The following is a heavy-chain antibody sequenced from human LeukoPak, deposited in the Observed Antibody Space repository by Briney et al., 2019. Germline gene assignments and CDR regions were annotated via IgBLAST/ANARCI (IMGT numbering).Heavy chain of an antibody. V-gene: IGHV4-34*01. J-gene: IGHJ6*02. CDR3: SRGGYCSSTSSHGYHRYYYSMDV. D-gene: IGHD2-2*01. CDR2: NNHSGST. Sequence: SETLSLTFAVYGGFFSGYYWSWIPQPAGKGVEGIGENNHSGSTNYNPSVKSQVTISVDTSKNQFFLKLSTVTAADTGEDSCSRGGYCSSTSSHGYHRYYYSMDVWGQGTTVTVSS. CDR1: GGFFSGYY.